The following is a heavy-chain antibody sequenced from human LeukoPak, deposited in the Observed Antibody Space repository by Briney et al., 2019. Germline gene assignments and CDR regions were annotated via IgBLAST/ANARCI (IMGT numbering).Heavy chain of an antibody. D-gene: IGHD1-26*01. Sequence: GGSLRLSCAASGFTFDDYAMHWVRQAPGKGLEWVSSISWNSGNIDYADSVKGRFTISRDSAKNSLYLQMNSLRAEDTALYYCAKDMGHVGVALDWGQGTLVTVSS. CDR2: ISWNSGNI. J-gene: IGHJ4*02. CDR1: GFTFDDYA. V-gene: IGHV3-9*01. CDR3: AKDMGHVGVALD.